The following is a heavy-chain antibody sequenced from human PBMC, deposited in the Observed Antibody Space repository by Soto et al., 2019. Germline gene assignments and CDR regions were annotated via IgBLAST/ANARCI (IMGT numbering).Heavy chain of an antibody. V-gene: IGHV1-24*01. CDR3: ATDYGDNSGAFDI. CDR2: FDPEAAET. J-gene: IGHJ3*02. D-gene: IGHD4-17*01. Sequence: QVQLVQSGAEVKNPGASVKVYCKVSGYTLTELSMHWVRQAPGKGLEWMGGFDPEAAETIYAQKFQSRVTMTEGTSTDTAYMELSRLRSEDTAVYYCATDYGDNSGAFDIWGQGTIVTVCS. CDR1: GYTLTELS.